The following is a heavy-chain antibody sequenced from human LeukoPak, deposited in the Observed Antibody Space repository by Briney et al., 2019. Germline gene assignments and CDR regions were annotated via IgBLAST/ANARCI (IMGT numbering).Heavy chain of an antibody. Sequence: GSLRLSCAASGFTFSGPAIHWVRQASGKGVEWGGRIRSKADNYATEYVASVKGRFIISRDDSKNTTFLQMNSLKTEDTAVYYCTRVTTVAASDFDYWGQGTQVTVSA. V-gene: IGHV3-73*01. CDR1: GFTFSGPA. CDR2: IRSKADNYAT. CDR3: TRVTTVAASDFDY. D-gene: IGHD6-19*01. J-gene: IGHJ4*02.